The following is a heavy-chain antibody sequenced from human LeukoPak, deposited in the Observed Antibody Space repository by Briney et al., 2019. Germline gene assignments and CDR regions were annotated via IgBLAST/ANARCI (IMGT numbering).Heavy chain of an antibody. V-gene: IGHV3-23*01. D-gene: IGHD4-23*01. J-gene: IGHJ3*02. Sequence: GGSLRLSCAASEFTYSAYAMSWVRQAPGKGLELVSTISGDGRSTFYADSVKGRFTISRDDSKTTLFLQMNSLRAEDTAIYYCARRYGGWGAFDIWGQGTVVTVSS. CDR3: ARRYGGWGAFDI. CDR2: ISGDGRST. CDR1: EFTYSAYA.